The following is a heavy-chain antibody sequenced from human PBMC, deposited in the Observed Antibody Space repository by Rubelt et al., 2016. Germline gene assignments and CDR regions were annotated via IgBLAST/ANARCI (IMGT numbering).Heavy chain of an antibody. V-gene: IGHV4-39*01. CDR2: IYYSGTT. J-gene: IGHJ6*02. Sequence: QVQLQQWGAGLLKPSETLSLTCTVSGGSISISSYYWGWIRQPPGKGLEWIGSIYYSGTTFYNPSLKRRVTISVDTSKTQFSLRLSSWTAADTSVYYCARVKGMFGVVIIPVTGMDVWGQGTTVTVSS. CDR1: GGSISISSYY. CDR3: ARVKGMFGVVIIPVTGMDV. D-gene: IGHD3-3*01.